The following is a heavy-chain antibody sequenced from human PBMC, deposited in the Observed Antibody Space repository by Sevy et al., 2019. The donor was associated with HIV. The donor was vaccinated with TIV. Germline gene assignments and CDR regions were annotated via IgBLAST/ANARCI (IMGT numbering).Heavy chain of an antibody. Sequence: GGSLRLSCTASGFTFSTYEMNWFRQAPGKGLEWVSYISNSGNTIYYSDSVKGRFTISRDNAKNSLYLQMNSLRAADTAVYYCARDLPPSATTVAHFDYWGRGTLVTVSS. V-gene: IGHV3-48*03. D-gene: IGHD4-17*01. CDR3: ARDLPPSATTVAHFDY. J-gene: IGHJ4*02. CDR1: GFTFSTYE. CDR2: ISNSGNTI.